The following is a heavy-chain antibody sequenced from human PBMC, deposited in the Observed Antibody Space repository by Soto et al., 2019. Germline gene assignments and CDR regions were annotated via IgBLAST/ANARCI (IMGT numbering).Heavy chain of an antibody. Sequence: QVQLVESGGGVVQPGRSLRLSCAASGFTFSSYGMHWVRQAPGTGLEWVAVISYDGSNKYYADSVKGRFTISRDNSKNTLYLQMNNLRSEDTAVCYCATVGVLRFLEGLYYYYYYMDVWGAGTTVIVSS. V-gene: IGHV3-30*03. D-gene: IGHD3-3*01. J-gene: IGHJ6*03. CDR2: ISYDGSNK. CDR1: GFTFSSYG. CDR3: ATVGVLRFLEGLYYYYYYMDV.